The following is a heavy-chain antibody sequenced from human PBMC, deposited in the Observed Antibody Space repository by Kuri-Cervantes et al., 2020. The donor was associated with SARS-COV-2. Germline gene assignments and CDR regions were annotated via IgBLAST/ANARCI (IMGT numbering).Heavy chain of an antibody. V-gene: IGHV7-4-1*02. J-gene: IGHJ4*02. CDR1: GYTFTSYA. D-gene: IGHD3-22*01. CDR3: ARDFFDYDSTGSHY. CDR2: INTNTGNP. Sequence: ASVKVSCKASGYTFTSYAMNWVRQAPGQGLEWMGWINTNTGNPTYAQGFTGRFVFSLDTSVSTAYLQISSLKAEDTAVYYCARDFFDYDSTGSHYWGQGTLVTVSS.